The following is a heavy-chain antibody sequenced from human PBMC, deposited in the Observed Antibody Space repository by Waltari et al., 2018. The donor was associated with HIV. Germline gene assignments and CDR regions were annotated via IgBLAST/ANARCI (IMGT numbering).Heavy chain of an antibody. CDR2: IIPIFGTA. D-gene: IGHD6-6*01. CDR3: ARLSEIYSSSSGAFDY. CDR1: GGTFSSYA. V-gene: IGHV1-69*01. Sequence: QVQLVQSGAEVKKPVSSVKVSCKASGGTFSSYAITWVRQAPGQGLEWMGGIIPIFGTANYAQNFQGRVTITADESTSTAYMELSSLRSEDTAVYYCARLSEIYSSSSGAFDYWGQGTLVTVSS. J-gene: IGHJ4*02.